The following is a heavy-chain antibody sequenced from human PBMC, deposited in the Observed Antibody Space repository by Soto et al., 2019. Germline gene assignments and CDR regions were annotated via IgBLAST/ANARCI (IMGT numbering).Heavy chain of an antibody. J-gene: IGHJ6*02. CDR3: ARRSMWGSGSPRPTWGMDV. CDR2: IYPGDSDT. V-gene: IGHV5-51*01. CDR1: GYSFTSYW. D-gene: IGHD3-10*01. Sequence: PGESLKISCKGSGYSFTSYWIGWVRQMPGKGLEWMGIIYPGDSDTRYSPSFQGQVTISADKSISTAYLQWSSLKASDTAMYYCARRSMWGSGSPRPTWGMDVWGQGTTVTVSS.